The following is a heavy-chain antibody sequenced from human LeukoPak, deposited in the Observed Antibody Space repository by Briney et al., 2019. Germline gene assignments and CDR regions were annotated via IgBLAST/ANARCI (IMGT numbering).Heavy chain of an antibody. J-gene: IGHJ6*03. V-gene: IGHV3-15*01. CDR2: IKSKTDGGTT. CDR3: TTLTYSYGYYYCYMDV. D-gene: IGHD5-18*01. Sequence: PGGSLRLSCAASGFTFSNAWMSWVRQAPGKGREWGGRIKSKTDGGTTDYAAPVKGRFTISRDDSKNTLYLQMNSLKTEDTAVYYCTTLTYSYGYYYCYMDVWGKGTTVTVSS. CDR1: GFTFSNAW.